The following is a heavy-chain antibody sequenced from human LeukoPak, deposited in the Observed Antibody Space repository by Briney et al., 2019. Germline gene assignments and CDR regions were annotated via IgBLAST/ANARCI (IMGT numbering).Heavy chain of an antibody. J-gene: IGHJ4*02. Sequence: ASVKVSCKASGYTFTGYYMHWVRQAPGQGLEWMGWINPNSGGTNYAQKFQGRVTMTEDTSTDTAYMELSSLRSEDTAVYYCARGRWELDHWGQGTLVTVSS. CDR3: ARGRWELDH. V-gene: IGHV1-2*02. D-gene: IGHD1-26*01. CDR2: INPNSGGT. CDR1: GYTFTGYY.